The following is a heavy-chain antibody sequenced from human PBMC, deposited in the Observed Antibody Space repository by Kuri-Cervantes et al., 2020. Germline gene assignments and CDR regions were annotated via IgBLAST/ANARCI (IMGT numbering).Heavy chain of an antibody. CDR2: IKSKTDGGTT. J-gene: IGHJ4*02. CDR3: TRRRYFDY. CDR1: GFTVSSNY. V-gene: IGHV3-15*01. Sequence: GESLKISCAASGFTVSSNYMSWVRQAPGKGLEWVGRIKSKTDGGTTDYAAPVKGRFTISRDDSKNTLYLQMNSLKTEDTAVYYCTRRRYFDYWGQGTLVTVSS.